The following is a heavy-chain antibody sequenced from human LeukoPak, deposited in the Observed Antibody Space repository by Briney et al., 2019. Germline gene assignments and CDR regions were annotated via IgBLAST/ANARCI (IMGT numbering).Heavy chain of an antibody. CDR2: INHSGST. V-gene: IGHV4-34*01. J-gene: IGHJ4*02. CDR1: GGSFSGYY. D-gene: IGHD3-22*01. CDR3: ARGGLRTPFDY. Sequence: PSETLSLTCAVYGGSFSGYYWIWIRQPPGKGLEWIGEINHSGSTNYNPSLKSRVTISVDTSKNQFSLKLSSVTAADTAVYYCARGGLRTPFDYWGQGTLVTVSS.